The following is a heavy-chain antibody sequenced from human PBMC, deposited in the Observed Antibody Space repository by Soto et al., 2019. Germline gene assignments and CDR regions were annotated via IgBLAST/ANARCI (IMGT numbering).Heavy chain of an antibody. CDR2: ISAYNGNT. CDR1: GYTFTTYG. D-gene: IGHD6-19*01. CDR3: ARGLITGSHYSGGWYYFDS. J-gene: IGHJ4*02. Sequence: GSVKVSCKASGYTFTTYGISWVRQAPGQGLEWMGWISAYNGNTNYAQKLQGRVTLTTDTSTSTAYMEVRSLRSDDTAVYYCARGLITGSHYSGGWYYFDSWGQGTQVTVSS. V-gene: IGHV1-18*01.